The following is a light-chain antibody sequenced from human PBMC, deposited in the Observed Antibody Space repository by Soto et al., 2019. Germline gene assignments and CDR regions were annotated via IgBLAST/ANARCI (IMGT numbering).Light chain of an antibody. CDR3: QQYGSSPLT. CDR1: QSVSSSY. Sequence: EIVLNKSPATLSVSPGERATLSCRASQSVSSSYLAWYQQKPGQAPRLLIYGASSRATGIPDRFSGSGSGTDFTLTISRLEPEDFAVYYCQQYGSSPLTFGGGTKVDIK. V-gene: IGKV3-20*01. CDR2: GAS. J-gene: IGKJ4*01.